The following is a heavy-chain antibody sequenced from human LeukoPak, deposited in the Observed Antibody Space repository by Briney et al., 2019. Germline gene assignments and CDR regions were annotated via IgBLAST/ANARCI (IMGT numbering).Heavy chain of an antibody. CDR1: GFTFSSYG. Sequence: GGSLRLSCAASGFTFSSYGMHWVRQAPGKGLEWVSFIRYDGSNKYYADSVKGRFTISRDNSKNTLYLQMNSLRAEDTAVYYCVQDYDFWSSYYSPTRSYFDYWGQGTRVTVSS. CDR2: IRYDGSNK. J-gene: IGHJ4*02. V-gene: IGHV3-30*02. D-gene: IGHD3-3*01. CDR3: VQDYDFWSSYYSPTRSYFDY.